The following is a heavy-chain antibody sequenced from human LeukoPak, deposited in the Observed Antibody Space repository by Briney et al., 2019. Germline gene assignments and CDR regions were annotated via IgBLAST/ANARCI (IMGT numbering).Heavy chain of an antibody. CDR2: ISYDGSNK. V-gene: IGHV3-30-3*01. CDR1: GFTFSSYA. Sequence: GGSLRLSCAASGFTFSSYAMHWVRQAPGKGLEWVAVISYDGSNKYYADSVKGRFTISRDNSKNTLYLQMNSLRAEDTAVYYCARELRFLEWLYFDYWGQGTLVTVSS. CDR3: ARELRFLEWLYFDY. D-gene: IGHD3-3*01. J-gene: IGHJ4*02.